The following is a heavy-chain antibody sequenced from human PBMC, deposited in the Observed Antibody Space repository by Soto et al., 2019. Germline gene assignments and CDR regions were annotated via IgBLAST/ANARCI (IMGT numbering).Heavy chain of an antibody. D-gene: IGHD1-20*01. CDR2: IYYSGST. CDR3: ARVGITGIPPRMDV. Sequence: PSETLSLTCTVSGGSISSGDYYWSWIRQPPGKGLEWIGYIYYSGSTYYNPSLKSRVTISVDTSKNQFSLKLSSVTAADTAVYYCARVGITGIPPRMDVWGQGTTVTVSS. V-gene: IGHV4-30-4*01. J-gene: IGHJ6*02. CDR1: GGSISSGDYY.